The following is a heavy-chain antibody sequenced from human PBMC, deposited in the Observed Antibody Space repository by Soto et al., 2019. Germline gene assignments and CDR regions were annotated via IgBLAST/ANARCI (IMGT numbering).Heavy chain of an antibody. D-gene: IGHD3-16*01. CDR3: ARGGTPLDY. Sequence: QVQLLQSGAEVKKPGASVKVSCKASGYTFTNFGISWVRQAPGQGLEWMGGITPYNGNTNYGQNFQGRVTMTTDTSTSTAYMELRSLRSDDTAVYYCARGGTPLDYWGQGTQVTVSS. V-gene: IGHV1-18*01. CDR2: ITPYNGNT. CDR1: GYTFTNFG. J-gene: IGHJ4*02.